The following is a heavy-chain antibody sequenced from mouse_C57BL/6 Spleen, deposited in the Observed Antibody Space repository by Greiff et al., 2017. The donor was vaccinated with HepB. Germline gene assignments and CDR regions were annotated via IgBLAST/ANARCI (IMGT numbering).Heavy chain of an antibody. CDR3: ARGGPAYYAMDY. V-gene: IGHV1-69*01. J-gene: IGHJ4*01. Sequence: QVQLQQPGAELVMPGASVKLSCKASGYTFTSYWMHWVKQRPGQGLEWIGEIDHSDSYTNYNQKFKGKSTLTVDKSSSTAYMQLRRLTSEDSAVYSCARGGPAYYAMDYWGQGTSVTVSS. CDR1: GYTFTSYW. D-gene: IGHD3-3*01. CDR2: IDHSDSYT.